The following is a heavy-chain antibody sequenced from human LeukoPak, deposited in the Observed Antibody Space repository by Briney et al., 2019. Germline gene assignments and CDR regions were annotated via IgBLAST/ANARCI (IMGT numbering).Heavy chain of an antibody. CDR2: ISGSGGST. Sequence: GGSLRLSCAASGFTFSSYAMSWVRQAPGKGLEWVSAISGSGGSTYYADSVKGRFTISRDNSKNTLYLQMNSLRAEDTALYYCAKDKNPSGYSSSIDYWGQGTLVTVSS. V-gene: IGHV3-23*01. CDR1: GFTFSSYA. J-gene: IGHJ4*02. D-gene: IGHD6-13*01. CDR3: AKDKNPSGYSSSIDY.